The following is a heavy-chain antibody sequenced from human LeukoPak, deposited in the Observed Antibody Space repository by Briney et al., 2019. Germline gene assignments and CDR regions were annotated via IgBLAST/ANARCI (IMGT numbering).Heavy chain of an antibody. D-gene: IGHD3-16*01. V-gene: IGHV3-66*02. CDR1: GFTVRSNY. Sequence: GGSLRLSCAASGFTVRSNYMTWVRQAPGKGLEWVSVIYSGGSTYYANSEKGRFTISRDNSKNTLYLQMNSLRPEDTAIYYCARDDVASVFDYWGQGTLVTVSS. J-gene: IGHJ4*02. CDR2: IYSGGST. CDR3: ARDDVASVFDY.